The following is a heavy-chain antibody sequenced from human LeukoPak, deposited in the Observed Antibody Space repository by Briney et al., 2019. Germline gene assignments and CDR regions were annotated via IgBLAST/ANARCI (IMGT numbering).Heavy chain of an antibody. V-gene: IGHV4-39*01. Sequence: PSETLSLTCTVSGGSISSSSYYWGWIRQPPGKGLEWIGSIYYSGSTYYNPSLKSRVTISVDTSKNQFSLKLSSVTAADTAVYYCARLLTTRSPPENYWGQGTLVTVSS. D-gene: IGHD1-14*01. CDR3: ARLLTTRSPPENY. J-gene: IGHJ4*02. CDR2: IYYSGST. CDR1: GGSISSSSYY.